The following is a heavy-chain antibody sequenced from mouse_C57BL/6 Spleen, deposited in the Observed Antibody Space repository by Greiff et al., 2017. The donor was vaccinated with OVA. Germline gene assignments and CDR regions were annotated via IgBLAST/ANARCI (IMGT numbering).Heavy chain of an antibody. CDR3: ARRRYGYFDV. Sequence: EVTLVESGGGLVKPGGSLKLSCAASGFTFSDYGMHWVRQAPEKGLEWVAYISSGSSTIYYADTVKGRFTISRDNAKNTLFLQMTSLRSEDTAMYYCARRRYGYFDVWGTGTTVTVSS. J-gene: IGHJ1*03. CDR1: GFTFSDYG. CDR2: ISSGSSTI. V-gene: IGHV5-17*01.